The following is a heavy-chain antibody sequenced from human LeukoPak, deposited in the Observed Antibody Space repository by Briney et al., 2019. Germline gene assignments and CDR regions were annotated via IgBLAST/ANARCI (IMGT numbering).Heavy chain of an antibody. CDR3: ARAEVQSSGYHF. CDR2: INPNSGGT. V-gene: IGHV1-2*02. D-gene: IGHD6-19*01. CDR1: GYTFNGYY. J-gene: IGHJ4*02. Sequence: GASVKVSCKASGYTFNGYYMHWVRQAPGQGLEWMGWINPNSGGTNYAQKFQGRVTMTRDTSISTAYMELSRLRPDDTAVYYCARAEVQSSGYHFWGQGTLVTVSS.